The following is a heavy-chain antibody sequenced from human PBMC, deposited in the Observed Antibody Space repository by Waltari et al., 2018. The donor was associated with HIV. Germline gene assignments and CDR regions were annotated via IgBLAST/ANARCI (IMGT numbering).Heavy chain of an antibody. D-gene: IGHD6-19*01. J-gene: IGHJ5*02. Sequence: QVQLQESGPGLVKPSQTLSLTCTVSGGSISSGSYYWSWIRQPAGKGLEWIGRIYTSGSTNYNPSLKSRVTISVDTSKNQFSLKLSSVTAADTAVYYCARSEWLVLSGWFDPWGQGTLVTVSS. V-gene: IGHV4-61*02. CDR3: ARSEWLVLSGWFDP. CDR1: GGSISSGSYY. CDR2: IYTSGST.